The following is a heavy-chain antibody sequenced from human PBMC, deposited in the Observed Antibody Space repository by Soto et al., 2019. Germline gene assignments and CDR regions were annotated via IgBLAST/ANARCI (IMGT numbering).Heavy chain of an antibody. CDR1: GGSISSYY. D-gene: IGHD2-15*01. CDR3: ARDGGGYCSGGSCYHYYGMDV. J-gene: IGHJ6*02. Sequence: RSLTCTVSGGSISSYYWSWIRQPAGKGLEWIGRIYTSGSTNYNPSLKSRVTMSVDTSKNQFSLKLSSVTAADTAVYYCARDGGGYCSGGSCYHYYGMDVWGQGTTVTVSS. CDR2: IYTSGST. V-gene: IGHV4-4*07.